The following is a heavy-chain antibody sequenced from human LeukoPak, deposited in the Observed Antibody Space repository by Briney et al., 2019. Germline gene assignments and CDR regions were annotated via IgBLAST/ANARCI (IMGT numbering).Heavy chain of an antibody. D-gene: IGHD3-3*01. CDR1: GGTFSSYA. V-gene: IGHV1-69*13. CDR2: IIPIFGTA. CDR3: ARAIPVIGSGYHYFDY. J-gene: IGHJ4*02. Sequence: SVKVSCKASGGTFSSYAISWARQAPGQGLEWMGGIIPIFGTANYAQRFQGRVTITADESTSTAYMELSSLRSEDTAVYYCARAIPVIGSGYHYFDYWGQGTLVTVSS.